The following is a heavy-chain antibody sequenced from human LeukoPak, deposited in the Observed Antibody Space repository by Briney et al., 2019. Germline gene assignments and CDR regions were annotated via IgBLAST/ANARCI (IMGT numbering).Heavy chain of an antibody. CDR1: GGSISSYY. Sequence: SGTLSLTCTVSGGSISSYYWTWIRQPPGKGLEWIGYIYYSGSTDYNPSLKSRVTISVDTSKNQFSLKLTSVTAADTAVYYCARHSGKLETFDYWGQGTLVTVSS. CDR2: IYYSGST. V-gene: IGHV4-59*08. CDR3: ARHSGKLETFDY. D-gene: IGHD1-1*01. J-gene: IGHJ4*02.